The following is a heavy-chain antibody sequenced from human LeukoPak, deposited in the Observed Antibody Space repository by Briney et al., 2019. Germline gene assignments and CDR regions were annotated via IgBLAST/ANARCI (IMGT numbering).Heavy chain of an antibody. J-gene: IGHJ3*02. CDR3: ARNIWFGESADAFDI. CDR2: INPNSGGT. CDR1: GYTFTSYY. D-gene: IGHD3-10*01. Sequence: ASVKVSCKASGYTFTSYYIHWVRQAPGQGLEWMGWINPNSGGTNYAQKFQGRVTMTRDKSIRTAYMELSRLTSDDTAVYYCARNIWFGESADAFDIWGQGTMVTVSS. V-gene: IGHV1-2*02.